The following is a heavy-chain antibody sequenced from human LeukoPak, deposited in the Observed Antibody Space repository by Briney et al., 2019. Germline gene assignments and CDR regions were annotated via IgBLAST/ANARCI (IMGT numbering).Heavy chain of an antibody. J-gene: IGHJ4*02. D-gene: IGHD5-12*01. V-gene: IGHV4-31*02. CDR3: ARMSSGYDFDGVYFDY. Sequence: PSETLSLTCTASGGSISSSSHYWGWIRQHPGKGLEWIGYIYYSGSTYYNPSLKSRVTISVDTSKNQFSLKLSSVTAADTAVYYCARMSSGYDFDGVYFDYWGQGTLVTVSS. CDR1: GGSISSSSHY. CDR2: IYYSGST.